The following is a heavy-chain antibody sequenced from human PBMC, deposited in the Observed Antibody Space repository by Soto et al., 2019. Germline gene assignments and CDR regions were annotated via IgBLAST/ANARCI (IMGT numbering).Heavy chain of an antibody. CDR3: ARHRKQGVVRDNDYYGMAV. V-gene: IGHV4-61*01. D-gene: IGHD6-19*01. CDR2: IYYSGST. J-gene: IGHJ6*02. Sequence: SETLPLPCTVSGGSVSSGSYYRSWIRQPPGKGLEWIGDIYYSGSTNYNPSLKSRVTISVDTSKNQFSLKLSSVTAADTAVYYCARHRKQGVVRDNDYYGMAVWGQGATVTVSS. CDR1: GGSVSSGSYY.